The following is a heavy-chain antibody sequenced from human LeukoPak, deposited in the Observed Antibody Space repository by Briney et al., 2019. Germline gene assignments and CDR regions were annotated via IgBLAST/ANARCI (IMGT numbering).Heavy chain of an antibody. J-gene: IGHJ6*03. V-gene: IGHV4-59*01. Sequence: SETLSLTCTVSGGSTSIYYWSWIRQPPGKGLEWIGYIYYSGSTNYNPSLKSRVTISVDTSKNQFSLKLRSVTAADTAVYYCVTGGSPYSYYYYMDVWGKGTTVTVSS. CDR3: VTGGSPYSYYYYMDV. CDR1: GGSTSIYY. CDR2: IYYSGST. D-gene: IGHD5-12*01.